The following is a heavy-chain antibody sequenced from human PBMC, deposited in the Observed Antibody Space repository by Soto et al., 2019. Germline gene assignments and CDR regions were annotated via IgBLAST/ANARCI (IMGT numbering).Heavy chain of an antibody. Sequence: PVGSLRLSCAASGFTFSSYAMHWVRQAPGKGLEWVAVISYDGSNKYYADSVKGGFTISRDNSKNTLYLQMNSLRAEDTAVYYCARATTYYYDSSGYSPLDYWGQGTLVTVSS. CDR3: ARATTYYYDSSGYSPLDY. D-gene: IGHD3-22*01. CDR2: ISYDGSNK. V-gene: IGHV3-30-3*01. J-gene: IGHJ4*02. CDR1: GFTFSSYA.